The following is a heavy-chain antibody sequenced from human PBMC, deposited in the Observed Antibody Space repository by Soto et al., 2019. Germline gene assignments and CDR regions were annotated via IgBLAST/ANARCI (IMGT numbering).Heavy chain of an antibody. Sequence: ASETLSLTCAVSGGSISSSNWWSWVRQPPGKGLEWIGEIYHSGSTNYNPSLKSRVTISVDKSKNQFSLKLSSVTAADTAVYYCARDRRFSYCSSTSCENNWFDPWGQGTLVTVSS. J-gene: IGHJ5*02. CDR2: IYHSGST. CDR1: GGSISSSNW. V-gene: IGHV4-4*02. D-gene: IGHD2-2*01. CDR3: ARDRRFSYCSSTSCENNWFDP.